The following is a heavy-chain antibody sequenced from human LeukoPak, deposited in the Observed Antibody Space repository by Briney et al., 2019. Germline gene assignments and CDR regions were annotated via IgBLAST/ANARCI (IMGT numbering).Heavy chain of an antibody. CDR2: ISRDSDIR. CDR1: GFIFGRDS. CDR3: ARLITGTGVYYYMDV. V-gene: IGHV3-48*01. D-gene: IGHD1-7*01. Sequence: GGSLRLSCAASGFIFGRDSMNWVRQAPGRGLEWISYISRDSDIRYYADSVRGRFHISRDNARNSLYLQMNSLRAEDTGVYYCARLITGTGVYYYMDVWGKGTTVTVSS. J-gene: IGHJ6*03.